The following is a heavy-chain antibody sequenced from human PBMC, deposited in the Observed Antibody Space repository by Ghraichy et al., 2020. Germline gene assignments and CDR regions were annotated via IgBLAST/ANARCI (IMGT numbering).Heavy chain of an antibody. Sequence: SETLSLTCAVYGGSFSGYYWSWIRQPPGKGLEWIGEINHSGSTNYNPSLKSRVTISVDTSKNQFSLKLSSVTAADTAVYYCARGPSRHRFGPRGGAFDIWGQGTMVTVSS. CDR3: ARGPSRHRFGPRGGAFDI. J-gene: IGHJ3*02. V-gene: IGHV4-34*01. D-gene: IGHD3-10*01. CDR2: INHSGST. CDR1: GGSFSGYY.